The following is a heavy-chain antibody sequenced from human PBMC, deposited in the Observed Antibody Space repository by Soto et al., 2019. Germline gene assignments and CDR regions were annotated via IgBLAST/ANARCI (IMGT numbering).Heavy chain of an antibody. CDR2: ISYDGSNK. D-gene: IGHD4-4*01. CDR1: GFTFSSYG. J-gene: IGHJ6*02. V-gene: IGHV3-30*03. Sequence: PGGSLRLSCAASGFTFSSYGMHWVRQAPGKGLEWVAVISYDGSNKYYADSVKGRFTISRDNSKNTLYLQMNSLRAEDTAVYYCTTLPLIYGMDVSGQATTVTVSS. CDR3: TTLPLIYGMDV.